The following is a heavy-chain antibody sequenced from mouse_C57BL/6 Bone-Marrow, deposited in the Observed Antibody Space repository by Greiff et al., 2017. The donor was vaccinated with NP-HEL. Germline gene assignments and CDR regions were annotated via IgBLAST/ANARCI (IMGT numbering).Heavy chain of an antibody. CDR3: ARSVHEPWFAY. Sequence: QVQLQQSGAELVKPGASVKISCKASGYAFSSYWMNWVKQRPGKGLEWIGQIYPGDGDTKYNGKFKGKATLTADKSSSTAYMQLSSLTSEDSAVYFCARSVHEPWFAYWGQGTLVTVSA. CDR1: GYAFSSYW. J-gene: IGHJ3*01. CDR2: IYPGDGDT. V-gene: IGHV1-80*01.